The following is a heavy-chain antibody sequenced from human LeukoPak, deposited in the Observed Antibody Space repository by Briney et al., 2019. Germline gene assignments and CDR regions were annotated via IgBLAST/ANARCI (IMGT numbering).Heavy chain of an antibody. CDR3: ARIAAAANSGEFDY. D-gene: IGHD6-13*01. CDR1: GSTFTSYW. J-gene: IGHJ4*02. V-gene: IGHV5-51*01. Sequence: GESLQISCQGSGSTFTSYWIGWVRQLPGKGLEWMGIIYPGDSDTRCSPSFQGQVTISADKSISTAYLQWSSLKASDTAMYYCARIAAAANSGEFDYWGQGTLVTVSS. CDR2: IYPGDSDT.